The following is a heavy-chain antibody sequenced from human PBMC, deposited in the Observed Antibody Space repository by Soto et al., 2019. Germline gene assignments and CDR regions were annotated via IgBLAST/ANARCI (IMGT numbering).Heavy chain of an antibody. CDR3: VGTTY. Sequence: PGGSLRLSCVLSGFSFGNAGMTGVRQAPGKGLEWVGRVKTKTEGGTTDYAAPVKGRFTISRDDSKSTVSLQMTSMKMEDTAVYYRVGTTYWGQGALVAVSS. J-gene: IGHJ4*02. CDR2: VKTKTEGGTT. V-gene: IGHV3-15*01. CDR1: GFSFGNAG. D-gene: IGHD1-1*01.